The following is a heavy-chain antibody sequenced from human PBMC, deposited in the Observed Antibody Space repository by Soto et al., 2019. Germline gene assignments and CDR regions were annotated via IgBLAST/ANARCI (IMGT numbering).Heavy chain of an antibody. D-gene: IGHD3-10*01. CDR2: INYDGYS. Sequence: QVQLQESGPGLVKPSETLSLTCTVSGGSITNYYCSWFRQPPGKGLEWIGYINYDGYSAYNLSLKRPDPLSMDAAKTQFSLLLESVTATDTAVYYCARHGFGPLHGLVDVWGPGTTVIVSS. J-gene: IGHJ6*02. CDR1: GGSITNYY. CDR3: ARHGFGPLHGLVDV. V-gene: IGHV4-59*08.